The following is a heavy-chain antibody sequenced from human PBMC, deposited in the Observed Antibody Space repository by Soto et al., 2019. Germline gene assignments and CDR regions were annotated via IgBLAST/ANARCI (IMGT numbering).Heavy chain of an antibody. J-gene: IGHJ4*02. V-gene: IGHV4-31*03. CDR1: GGSISSGGYY. CDR3: ARTSLPKEGSFDY. CDR2: IYYSGST. Sequence: QVQLQESGPGLVKPSQTLTLTCTVSGGSISSGGYYWSWNRQHPRKGLEWIGYIYYSGSTYYNPSFKSGVTISLDTSKNQFSLKLSSVTAADTAVYYCARTSLPKEGSFDYWGQGTLVTV.